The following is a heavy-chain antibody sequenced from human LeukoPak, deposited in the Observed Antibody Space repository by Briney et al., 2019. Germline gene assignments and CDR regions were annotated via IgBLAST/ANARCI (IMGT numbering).Heavy chain of an antibody. D-gene: IGHD3-16*02. CDR1: GFTFSSYE. J-gene: IGHJ4*02. CDR3: ARGALGLRLGELSLYFDY. Sequence: GGSLRLSCAASGFTFSSYEMNWVRQAPGKGLEWVSYISSSGSTIYYADSVKGRFTISRDNAKNSLYLQMNSLRAEDTAAYYCARGALGLRLGELSLYFDYWGQGTLVTVSS. V-gene: IGHV3-48*03. CDR2: ISSSGSTI.